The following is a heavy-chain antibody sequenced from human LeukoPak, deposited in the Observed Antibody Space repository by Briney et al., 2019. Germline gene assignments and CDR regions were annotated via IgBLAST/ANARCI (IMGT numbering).Heavy chain of an antibody. Sequence: AGGSLRLSCAASGFTFSSYAMSWVRQAPGKGLEWVSSISGSGGSTYYADSVKGRFSISRDNSKNTLYLQVNSLRADDTAVYYCVKDDGWVQYANWGQGTLVTVSS. CDR2: ISGSGGST. V-gene: IGHV3-23*01. D-gene: IGHD5-24*01. CDR3: VKDDGWVQYAN. CDR1: GFTFSSYA. J-gene: IGHJ4*02.